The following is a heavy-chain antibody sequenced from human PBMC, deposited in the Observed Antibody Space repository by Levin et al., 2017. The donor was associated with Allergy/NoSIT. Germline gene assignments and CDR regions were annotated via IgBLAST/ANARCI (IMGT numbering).Heavy chain of an antibody. J-gene: IGHJ4*02. CDR3: AKSRDDSSGHYFSEIDF. D-gene: IGHD3-22*01. Sequence: GGSLRLSCVASGFTFSTHGMHWVRQAPGEGPEWLAVISYDGTYQFFRDSVNGRFTISRDNSKNTLFLQMSRLRPEDTAVYYCAKSRDDSSGHYFSEIDFWGQGTLVTVSS. CDR2: ISYDGTYQ. V-gene: IGHV3-30*18. CDR1: GFTFSTHG.